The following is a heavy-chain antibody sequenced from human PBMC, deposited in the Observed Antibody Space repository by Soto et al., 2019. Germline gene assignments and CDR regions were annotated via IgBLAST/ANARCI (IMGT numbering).Heavy chain of an antibody. CDR1: GYTFTSYA. J-gene: IGHJ3*02. Sequence: ASVKVSCKASGYTFTSYAMHWVRQAPGQSLEWMGWINAGNGNTKYSQKFQGRVTITRDTSASTAYMELSSLRSEDTAVYYCARVGVAVAGTDYAFDIWGQGTMVTVS. CDR2: INAGNGNT. D-gene: IGHD6-19*01. CDR3: ARVGVAVAGTDYAFDI. V-gene: IGHV1-3*01.